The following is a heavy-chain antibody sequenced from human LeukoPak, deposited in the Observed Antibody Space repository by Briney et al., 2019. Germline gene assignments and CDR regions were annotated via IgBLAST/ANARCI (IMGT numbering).Heavy chain of an antibody. CDR3: AKDSSSSWYINAFDI. Sequence: GGSLRLSCAASGFTFSSYAMSWVRQAPGKGLEWVSAISGSGGSTYYADSVKGRFTISRDNSKNTLYLQMNSLRAEDTAVYHCAKDSSSSWYINAFDIWGQGTMVTVSS. CDR1: GFTFSSYA. J-gene: IGHJ3*02. CDR2: ISGSGGST. D-gene: IGHD6-13*01. V-gene: IGHV3-23*01.